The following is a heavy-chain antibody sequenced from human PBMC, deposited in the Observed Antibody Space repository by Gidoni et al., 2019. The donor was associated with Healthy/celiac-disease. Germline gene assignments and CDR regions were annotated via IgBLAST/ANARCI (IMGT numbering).Heavy chain of an antibody. CDR3: AKGEYYDFWSGLEKIFQH. Sequence: EVQLLESGGGLVQPGGSLRLSCAASGFTFSSYAMSWVRQAPGKGLELVSAISGSGGSTYYADSVKGRFTISRDNSKNTLYLQMNSLRAEDTAVYYCAKGEYYDFWSGLEKIFQHWGQGTLVTVSS. D-gene: IGHD3-3*01. CDR2: ISGSGGST. CDR1: GFTFSSYA. J-gene: IGHJ1*01. V-gene: IGHV3-23*01.